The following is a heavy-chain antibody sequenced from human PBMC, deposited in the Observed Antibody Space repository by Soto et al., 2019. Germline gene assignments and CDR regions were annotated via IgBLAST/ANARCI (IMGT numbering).Heavy chain of an antibody. CDR3: AAGYSYGYEEVNY. V-gene: IGHV3-30-3*01. D-gene: IGHD5-18*01. J-gene: IGHJ4*02. CDR2: ISYDGSNK. Sequence: GGSLRLSCAASGFTFSSYAMHWVRQAPDKGLEWVAVISYDGSNKYYADSVKGRFTISRDNSKNTLYLQMNSLRAEDTAVYYCAAGYSYGYEEVNYWGQGTLVTVSS. CDR1: GFTFSSYA.